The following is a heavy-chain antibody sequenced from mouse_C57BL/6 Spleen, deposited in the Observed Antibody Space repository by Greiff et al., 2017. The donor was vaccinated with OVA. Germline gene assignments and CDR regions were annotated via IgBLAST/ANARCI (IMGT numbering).Heavy chain of an antibody. CDR2: INYDGSST. CDR1: GFTFSDYY. J-gene: IGHJ1*03. Sequence: EVMLVESEGGLVQPGSSMKLSCTASGFTFSDYYMAWVRQVPEKGLEWVANINYDGSSTYYLDSLKSRFIISRDNAKNILYLQMSSLKSEDTATYYCARDRRYWYFDVWGTGTTVTVSS. V-gene: IGHV5-16*01. CDR3: ARDRRYWYFDV.